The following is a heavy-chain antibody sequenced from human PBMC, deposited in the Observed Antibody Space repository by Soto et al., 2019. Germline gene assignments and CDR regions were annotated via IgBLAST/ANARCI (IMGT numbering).Heavy chain of an antibody. CDR2: ISYDGSNK. CDR1: GFTFSSYA. V-gene: IGHV3-30-3*01. J-gene: IGHJ6*02. Sequence: GGSLRLSCAASGFTFSSYAMHWVRQAPGQGLEWVAVISYDGSNKYYADSVKGRFTISRDNSKNTLYLQMNSLRAEDTAVYYCARDGVVEQWLVNYYHGMDVWGQGSTVTASS. CDR3: ARDGVVEQWLVNYYHGMDV. D-gene: IGHD6-19*01.